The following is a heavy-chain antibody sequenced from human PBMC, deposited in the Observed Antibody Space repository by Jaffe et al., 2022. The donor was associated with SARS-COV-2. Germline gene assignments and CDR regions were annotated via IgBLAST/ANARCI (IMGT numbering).Heavy chain of an antibody. J-gene: IGHJ5*02. Sequence: QVQLQESGPGLVKPSQTLSLTCSVSGGSISTSSYYWSWIRQPAGKGLQWIGRIYTSGSTNYNPSLKSRVTISVDTSKNQFSLKLSSVTAADTAVYYCARDRGSGWYWFGPWGQGTLVTVSS. CDR2: IYTSGST. D-gene: IGHD6-13*01. CDR1: GGSISTSSYY. V-gene: IGHV4-61*02. CDR3: ARDRGSGWYWFGP.